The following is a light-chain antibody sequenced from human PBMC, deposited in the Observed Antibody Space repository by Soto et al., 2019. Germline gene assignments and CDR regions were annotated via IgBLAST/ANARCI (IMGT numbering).Light chain of an antibody. V-gene: IGLV1-47*01. CDR3: QSYDTSLSGSV. CDR1: SSNIGSNF. J-gene: IGLJ2*01. CDR2: RNN. Sequence: QPVLTQPPSASGTPGQRVTISCSGSSSNIGSNFVYWYQQFPGTAPKLLIYRNNQRPSGVPDRFSGSKSATSASLAITGLQAEDEADYYCQSYDTSLSGSVFGRGTKLTVL.